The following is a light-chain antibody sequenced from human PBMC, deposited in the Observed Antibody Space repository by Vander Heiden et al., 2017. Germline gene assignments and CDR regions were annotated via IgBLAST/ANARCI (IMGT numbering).Light chain of an antibody. J-gene: IGLJ3*02. CDR1: SSNIGRNT. CDR3: AAWDDSLTGWV. Sequence: QSVLTQPPSPSGTPGQRVTISCSGSSSNIGRNTVNWYQQLPGTAPKVLIYDNNQRPSGIPDRFSGSKSGTSASLAISGLQSEDEADYYCAAWDDSLTGWVFGGGTKLTVL. CDR2: DNN. V-gene: IGLV1-44*01.